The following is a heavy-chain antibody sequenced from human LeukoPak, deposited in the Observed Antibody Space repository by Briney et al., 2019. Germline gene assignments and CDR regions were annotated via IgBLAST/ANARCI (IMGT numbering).Heavy chain of an antibody. D-gene: IGHD6-13*01. J-gene: IGHJ6*03. V-gene: IGHV1-69*04. CDR1: GGTFSSYA. CDR3: ARGRQQLATFYYYYYMDV. CDR2: IIPLLGIA. Sequence: SVQVSCKASGGTFSSYAISWVRQAPGQGLEWMGRIIPLLGIANYAQKFQGRVTITADKSTSTAYMELSSLRSEDTAVDYCARGRQQLATFYYYYYMDVWGKGTTVTVSS.